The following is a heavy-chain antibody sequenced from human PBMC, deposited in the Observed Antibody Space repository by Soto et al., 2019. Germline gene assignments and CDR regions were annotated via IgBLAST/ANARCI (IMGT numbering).Heavy chain of an antibody. J-gene: IGHJ5*02. CDR2: ITSTSSYI. CDR3: ARARQVRFLDWFDP. Sequence: EVQLVESGGGLVKPGGSLRLSCAAYGFTFSTYSMIWVRQAPGKGLEWVSSITSTSSYIYYADSVRGRFTISRDNAKNSLYLQMNGLRAEDTADYYCARARQVRFLDWFDPWGQGTLVTVSS. CDR1: GFTFSTYS. V-gene: IGHV3-21*06. D-gene: IGHD3-3*01.